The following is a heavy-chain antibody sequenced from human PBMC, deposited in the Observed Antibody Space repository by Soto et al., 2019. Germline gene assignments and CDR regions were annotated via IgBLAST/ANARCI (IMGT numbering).Heavy chain of an antibody. D-gene: IGHD3-22*01. Sequence: QVQLQQWGAGLLKPSETLSLTCAVYGGSFSGYYWSWIRQPPGKGLEWIGEINHSGSTNYNPSLKSRVTISVDTSKTQFSLQVSSVTAADTAVYYCARGYDSSGYPCDFDYWGQGTLVTVSS. J-gene: IGHJ4*02. CDR1: GGSFSGYY. CDR2: INHSGST. V-gene: IGHV4-34*01. CDR3: ARGYDSSGYPCDFDY.